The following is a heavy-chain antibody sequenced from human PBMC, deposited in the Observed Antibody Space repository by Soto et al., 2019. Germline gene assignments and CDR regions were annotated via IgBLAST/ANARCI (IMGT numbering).Heavy chain of an antibody. CDR2: SSSSSTI. CDR1: GFTFSSYD. Sequence: EVQLVESGGGLVQPGGSLRLSCAASGFTFSSYDMNWVRQAPGKGLEWVSYSSSSSTIYYADSVKGRFTISRDNAKNSLYLQMNSLRAEDTAVYYCAVHGGKWLNWFDPWGQGILVTVSS. D-gene: IGHD5-12*01. V-gene: IGHV3-48*01. J-gene: IGHJ5*02. CDR3: AVHGGKWLNWFDP.